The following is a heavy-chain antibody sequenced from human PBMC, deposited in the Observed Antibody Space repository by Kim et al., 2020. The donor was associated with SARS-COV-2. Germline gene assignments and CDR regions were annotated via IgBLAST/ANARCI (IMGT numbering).Heavy chain of an antibody. Sequence: SVKVSCKASGGTFSSYTISWVRQAPGQGLEWMGRIIPILGIANYAQKFQGRVTITADKSTSTAYMELSSLRSEDTAVYYCARDKASSGWSSDYWGQGTLVTVSS. CDR3: ARDKASSGWSSDY. V-gene: IGHV1-69*04. D-gene: IGHD6-19*01. J-gene: IGHJ4*02. CDR1: GGTFSSYT. CDR2: IIPILGIA.